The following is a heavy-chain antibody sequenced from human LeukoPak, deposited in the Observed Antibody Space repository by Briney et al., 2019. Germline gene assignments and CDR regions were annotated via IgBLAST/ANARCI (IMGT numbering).Heavy chain of an antibody. CDR3: VRGWGQPRVPELFVY. D-gene: IGHD2-21*02. CDR1: GYTFTSYY. V-gene: IGHV1-46*01. J-gene: IGHJ4*02. CDR2: INPSGGST. Sequence: ASVTVSCKASGYTFTSYYMHWVRQAPGQGLEWMGIINPSGGSTSYAQKFQGRVTMTRDTSTSTVYMELSTLSPGDTAVYYCVRGWGQPRVPELFVYWGQGTLVTVSS.